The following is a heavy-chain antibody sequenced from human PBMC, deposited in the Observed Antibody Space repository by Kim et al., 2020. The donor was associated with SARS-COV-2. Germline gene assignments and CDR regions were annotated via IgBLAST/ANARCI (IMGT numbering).Heavy chain of an antibody. CDR2: IGKKASDGTT. CDR1: GFTFGDYS. Sequence: GGSLRLSCTASGFTFGDYSMSWFRQAPGKGLEWVGFIGKKASDGTTEYAASVKDRFTISRDDSKNSAYLQMNSLKIEDTAVYYCSRENVPLRYDYWGQGTLVTVSP. CDR3: SRENVPLRYDY. V-gene: IGHV3-49*03. J-gene: IGHJ4*02. D-gene: IGHD2-2*01.